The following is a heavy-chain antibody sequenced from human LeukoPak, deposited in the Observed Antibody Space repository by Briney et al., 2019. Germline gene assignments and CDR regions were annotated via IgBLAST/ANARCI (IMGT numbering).Heavy chain of an antibody. CDR3: AKVTYYDFWSGYPDY. Sequence: GGSLRLSCAASGFTFSSYAMSWVRQAPGKGLEGVSAISGSGGSTYYADSVQGRFTISRDNSKNTQYLQVNSLRAEDTAVYYCAKVTYYDFWSGYPDYWGQGTLVTVSS. J-gene: IGHJ4*02. CDR1: GFTFSSYA. D-gene: IGHD3-3*01. CDR2: ISGSGGST. V-gene: IGHV3-23*01.